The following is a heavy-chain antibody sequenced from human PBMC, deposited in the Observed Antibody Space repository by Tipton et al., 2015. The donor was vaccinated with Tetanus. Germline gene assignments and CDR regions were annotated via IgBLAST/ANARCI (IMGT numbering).Heavy chain of an antibody. J-gene: IGHJ2*01. Sequence: SLRLSCEASGFIFSTYSMNWVRQAPGKGLEWVSSISLSSSYRHYADSVKGRFTISRDNAKNSLYLQMNSLRAEDTAVYYCASMTPVDWYFDLWGRGTLVTVSS. V-gene: IGHV3-21*04. CDR1: GFIFSTYS. CDR3: ASMTPVDWYFDL. CDR2: ISLSSSYR. D-gene: IGHD4-23*01.